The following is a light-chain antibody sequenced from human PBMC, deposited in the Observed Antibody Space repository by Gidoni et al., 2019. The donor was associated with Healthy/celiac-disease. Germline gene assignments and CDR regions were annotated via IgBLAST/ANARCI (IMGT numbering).Light chain of an antibody. Sequence: EIQRTQPPSSLSATVGDRGTITCRASQSISSYLNWYQQKPGKAPKLLIYAASSLQSGVPSRFSGSGSGTDFTLTIISLHPEDFAAYYCHRCYSTRWTFGQGTKVEIK. CDR2: AAS. J-gene: IGKJ1*01. V-gene: IGKV1-39*01. CDR3: HRCYSTRWT. CDR1: QSISSY.